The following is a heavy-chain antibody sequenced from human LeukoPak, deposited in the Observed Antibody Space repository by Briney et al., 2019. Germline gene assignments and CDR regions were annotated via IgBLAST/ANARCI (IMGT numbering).Heavy chain of an antibody. J-gene: IGHJ3*02. V-gene: IGHV4-59*01. CDR3: ARGTYYYDSSGYLAFDI. CDR2: IYYSGST. D-gene: IGHD3-22*01. CDR1: GGSISSYY. Sequence: SSETLSLTCTVSGGSISSYYWSWIRQPPGKGLEWIGYIYYSGSTNYNPSLKSRVTISVDTSKNQFSLKLSSVTAADTAVYYCARGTYYYDSSGYLAFDIWGQGTMVTVSS.